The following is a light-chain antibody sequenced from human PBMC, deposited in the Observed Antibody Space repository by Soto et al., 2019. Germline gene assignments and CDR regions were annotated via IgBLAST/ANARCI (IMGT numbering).Light chain of an antibody. V-gene: IGKV1-39*01. CDR2: AAS. CDR3: QQSYSTPFT. Sequence: DIQMTQSPSSLSASVEDRVTITCRASQSISNYLNWYQQKPGKAPQLLIYAASGLQSGVPSRFSGSGSGTDFTLTISSLQPEDFATYYCQQSYSTPFTFGPGTKVDI. CDR1: QSISNY. J-gene: IGKJ3*01.